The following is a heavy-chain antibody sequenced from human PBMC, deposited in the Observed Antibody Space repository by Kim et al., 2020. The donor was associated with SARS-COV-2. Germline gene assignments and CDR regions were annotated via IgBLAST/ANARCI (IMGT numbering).Heavy chain of an antibody. D-gene: IGHD5-12*01. V-gene: IGHV1-46*01. CDR2: VNPSDGIT. CDR3: ARRGYSGYENPPDY. J-gene: IGHJ4*02. Sequence: ASVKVSCKASGYTYTSSYIHWVRQAPGQGLDWMGIVNPSDGITTYAQKFQGRVTMTRDTSTRTVFMEVISLRSEDTAVYYCARRGYSGYENPPDYWGQGTLVTGSS. CDR1: GYTYTSSY.